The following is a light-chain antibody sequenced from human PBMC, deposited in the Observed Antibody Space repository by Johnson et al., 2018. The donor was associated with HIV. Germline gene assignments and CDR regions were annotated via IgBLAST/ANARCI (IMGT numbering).Light chain of an antibody. CDR3: GTWDSSLYVFA. V-gene: IGLV1-51*01. J-gene: IGLJ1*01. CDR2: ENK. Sequence: HSVLTQPPSVSAAPGQKVTISCSGSSSNIGNNYVSWYQQLPGTSPKLLIYENKARPSGIPDRFSGSKSATSATLAITGLQTGDEADYYCGTWDSSLYVFAFGSGTKVTVL. CDR1: SSNIGNNY.